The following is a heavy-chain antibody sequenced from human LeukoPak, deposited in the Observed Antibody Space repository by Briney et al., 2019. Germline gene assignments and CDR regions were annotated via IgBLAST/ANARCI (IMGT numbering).Heavy chain of an antibody. CDR2: IKQDGSEK. CDR3: ARDGTYTDYDPDFDY. J-gene: IGHJ4*02. Sequence: GGSLRLSCAASGFTFSTYWMSWVRQAPGKGLEWVANIKQDGSEKYYADSVKGRFTISRDNAKNSLYLQMNSLRAEDTAVYYCARDGTYTDYDPDFDYWGQGTQVTVSS. CDR1: GFTFSTYW. V-gene: IGHV3-7*04. D-gene: IGHD5-12*01.